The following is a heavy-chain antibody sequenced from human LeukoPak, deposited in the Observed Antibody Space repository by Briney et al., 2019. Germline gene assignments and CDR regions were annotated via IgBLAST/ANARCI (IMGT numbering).Heavy chain of an antibody. CDR2: IYYSGST. V-gene: IGHV4-59*12. D-gene: IGHD3-10*01. CDR3: ARRRMVRGVIRSYYFDY. Sequence: PSETLSLTCTVSGGSISSYYWSWIRQPPGKGLEWIGYIYYSGSTNYNPSLKSRVTISVDTSKNQFSLKLSSVTAADTAVYYCARRRMVRGVIRSYYFDYWGQGTLVTVSS. J-gene: IGHJ4*02. CDR1: GGSISSYY.